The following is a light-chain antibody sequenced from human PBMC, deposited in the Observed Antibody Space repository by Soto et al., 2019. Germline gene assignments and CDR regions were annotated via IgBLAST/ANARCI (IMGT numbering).Light chain of an antibody. Sequence: QSVLTQPASVSGSPGQSITISCTGTSSDVGRYDFVSWYQQHPGKAPKLIIYEVSHRPSGISDRFSGSKSVNTASLTIFGLQAEDEADYYFSSYTSVSTSCVFGTGTKLTVL. J-gene: IGLJ1*01. CDR3: SSYTSVSTSCV. CDR1: SSDVGRYDF. V-gene: IGLV2-14*01. CDR2: EVS.